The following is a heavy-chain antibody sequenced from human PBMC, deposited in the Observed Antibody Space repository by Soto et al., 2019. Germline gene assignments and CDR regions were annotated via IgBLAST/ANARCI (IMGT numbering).Heavy chain of an antibody. J-gene: IGHJ6*02. CDR3: ARESSPSYYGMDV. V-gene: IGHV4-59*01. CDR2: IYYSGST. CDR1: VGSISSYY. Sequence: SETLSLTCTVSVGSISSYYWSWIRQPPGKGLEWIGYIYYSGSTNYNPSLKSRVTISVDTSKNQFSLKLSSVTAADTAVYYCARESSPSYYGMDVWGQGTTVTVSS.